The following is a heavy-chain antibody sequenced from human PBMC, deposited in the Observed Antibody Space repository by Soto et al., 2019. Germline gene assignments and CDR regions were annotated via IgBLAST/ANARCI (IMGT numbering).Heavy chain of an antibody. CDR2: IYSGGST. J-gene: IGHJ3*02. D-gene: IGHD4-17*01. Sequence: PGGSLRLSCAASGFTVSSNYMSWVRQAPGKGLEWVSVIYSGGSTYYADSVKGRFTISRDNSKNTLYLQMNSLRAEDTAVYYCARGDDYGDYEAAFDIWGQGTMVTVSS. V-gene: IGHV3-53*01. CDR1: GFTVSSNY. CDR3: ARGDDYGDYEAAFDI.